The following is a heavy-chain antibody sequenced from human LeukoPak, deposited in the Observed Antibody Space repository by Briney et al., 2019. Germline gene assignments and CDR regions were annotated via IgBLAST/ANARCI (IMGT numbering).Heavy chain of an antibody. CDR2: IYSTGST. Sequence: SETLSLTCTVSGGSIDSVVYYWTWIRQSAGKGLELIGRIYSTGSTNYTPSLKGRVTISQDMAKNQFSLRLDSVSAADTAVYYCARDHGNMNAFDIWGQGTMVTVSS. CDR3: ARDHGNMNAFDI. D-gene: IGHD2/OR15-2a*01. J-gene: IGHJ3*02. V-gene: IGHV4-61*02. CDR1: GGSIDSVVYY.